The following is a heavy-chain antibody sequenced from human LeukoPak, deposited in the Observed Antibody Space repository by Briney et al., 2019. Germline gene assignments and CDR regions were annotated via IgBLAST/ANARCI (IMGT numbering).Heavy chain of an antibody. CDR2: IYYSGST. V-gene: IGHV4-30-4*08. Sequence: SQTLSLTCTVSGGSISSTDVCWSWIRQPPGKGLDWIGYIYYSGSTYYNPSLQSRFTMSVDTSKNQFSLRLNSVTAADTAIYYCARIPTGSKTFDIWGQGTVVTVSS. J-gene: IGHJ3*02. D-gene: IGHD1-1*01. CDR1: GGSISSTDVC. CDR3: ARIPTGSKTFDI.